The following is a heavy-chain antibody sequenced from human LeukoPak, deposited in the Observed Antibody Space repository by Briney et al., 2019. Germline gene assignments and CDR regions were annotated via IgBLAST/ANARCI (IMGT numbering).Heavy chain of an antibody. V-gene: IGHV3-33*06. J-gene: IGHJ4*02. CDR3: AKESGGYCSSTSCQPFYYFDY. Sequence: GGSLRLSCSASGFTFSHYGMHWVRQAPGKGLEWVAVIWSDGSNEYYADSVKGRFTISRDNFKNTVSLQMNSLRVEDTAVYYCAKESGGYCSSTSCQPFYYFDYWGQGTLVTVSS. CDR1: GFTFSHYG. D-gene: IGHD2-2*03. CDR2: IWSDGSNE.